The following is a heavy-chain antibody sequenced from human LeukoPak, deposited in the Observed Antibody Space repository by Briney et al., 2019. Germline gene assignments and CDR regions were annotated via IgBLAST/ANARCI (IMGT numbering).Heavy chain of an antibody. V-gene: IGHV4-59*01. CDR3: ARHYCNGGSCYYFNY. CDR1: GGSISSYY. J-gene: IGHJ4*02. D-gene: IGHD2-15*01. CDR2: VYSSGST. Sequence: SETLSLTCTVSGGSISSYYWSWIRQPPGKGLEWIGYVYSSGSTNYNPSLKSRVTISVDTSKNQFSLKLSSVTAADTAVYYCARHYCNGGSCYYFNYWGQGALVTASS.